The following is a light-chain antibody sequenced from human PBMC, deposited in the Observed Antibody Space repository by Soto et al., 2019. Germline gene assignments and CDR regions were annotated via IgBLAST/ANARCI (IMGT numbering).Light chain of an antibody. CDR1: SSDIGGYNY. J-gene: IGLJ2*01. CDR2: DVS. Sequence: QSVLTQPASVSGSPGQSITISCTGTSSDIGGYNYVSWYQQHPGKAPKLMIYDVSNQPSGVSHRFSGSKSGNTASLTISGLQAEDEADYYCSSYTSSSTYVLFGGGTKLTVL. V-gene: IGLV2-14*01. CDR3: SSYTSSSTYVL.